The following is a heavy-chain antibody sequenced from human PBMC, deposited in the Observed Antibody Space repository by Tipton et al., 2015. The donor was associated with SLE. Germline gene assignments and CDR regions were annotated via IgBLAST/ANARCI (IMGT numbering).Heavy chain of an antibody. CDR1: GFTFSSYA. Sequence: SLRLSCAASGFTFSSYAMSWVRQAPGKGLEWVSAISGSGGSTYYADSVKGRFTISRDNSKNTLYLQMNSLRAEDTAVYYCAKGLGSSWSRNYYYGMDVWGQGTTVTVSS. D-gene: IGHD6-13*01. CDR2: ISGSGGST. V-gene: IGHV3-23*01. J-gene: IGHJ6*02. CDR3: AKGLGSSWSRNYYYGMDV.